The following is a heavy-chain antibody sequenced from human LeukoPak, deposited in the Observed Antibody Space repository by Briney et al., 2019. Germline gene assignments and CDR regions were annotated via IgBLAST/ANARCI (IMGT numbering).Heavy chain of an antibody. Sequence: GGSLRLSCAASGFTFGSYYMHWVRQAPGKGLECVAGISYDGRDTYYADSVKGQFTISRDNSKETLYLQMNSLRGDDTAVYYCAGGTASQWLVPRAGLFYWGQGTLVSVSS. D-gene: IGHD6-19*01. CDR3: AGGTASQWLVPRAGLFY. V-gene: IGHV3-30*03. CDR1: GFTFGSYY. J-gene: IGHJ4*02. CDR2: ISYDGRDT.